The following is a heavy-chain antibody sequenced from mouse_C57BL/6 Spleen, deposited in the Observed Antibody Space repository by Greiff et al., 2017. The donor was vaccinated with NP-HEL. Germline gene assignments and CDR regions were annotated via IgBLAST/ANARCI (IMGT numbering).Heavy chain of an antibody. CDR1: GYTFTSYW. Sequence: VQLQQSGAELVKPGASVKLSCKASGYTFTSYWMQWVKQRPGQGLEWIGEIDPSDSYTNYNQKFKGKATLTVDTSSSTAYMQLSSLTSEDSAVYYGARRGDDYESAYWGQGTLVTVSA. CDR3: ARRGDDYESAY. V-gene: IGHV1-50*01. J-gene: IGHJ3*01. CDR2: IDPSDSYT. D-gene: IGHD2-4*01.